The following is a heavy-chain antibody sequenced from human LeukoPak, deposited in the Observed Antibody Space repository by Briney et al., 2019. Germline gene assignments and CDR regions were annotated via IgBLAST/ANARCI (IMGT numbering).Heavy chain of an antibody. CDR2: INPNSGGT. CDR3: ARDPPIVRYFDWGDAFDI. D-gene: IGHD3-9*01. J-gene: IGHJ3*02. CDR1: GYTFTGYY. Sequence: GASVTVSCKASGYTFTGYYMHWVRQAPGQGREWMGWINPNSGGTNYAQKFQGRVTMTRDTSISTAYMELSRLRSDDTAVYYCARDPPIVRYFDWGDAFDIWGQGTMVTVSS. V-gene: IGHV1-2*02.